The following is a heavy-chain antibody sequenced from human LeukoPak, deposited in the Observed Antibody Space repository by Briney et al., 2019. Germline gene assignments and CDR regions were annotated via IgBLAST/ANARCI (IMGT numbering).Heavy chain of an antibody. CDR1: GFTFSSYA. J-gene: IGHJ6*02. Sequence: GGSLRLSCAASGFTFSSYAMHWVRQAPGKGLEWVAVISYDGSNKYYADSVKGRFTISRDNSKNTLYLQMNSLRAEDTAVYYCARELIAAAGTPYYYGMDVWGQGTTVTVSS. V-gene: IGHV3-30-3*01. CDR2: ISYDGSNK. CDR3: ARELIAAAGTPYYYGMDV. D-gene: IGHD6-13*01.